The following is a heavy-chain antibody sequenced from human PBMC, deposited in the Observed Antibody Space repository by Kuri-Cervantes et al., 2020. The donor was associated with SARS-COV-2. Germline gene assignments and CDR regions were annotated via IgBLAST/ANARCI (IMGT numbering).Heavy chain of an antibody. CDR1: ASTFISYA. CDR2: ISPWFGTP. D-gene: IGHD4-23*01. Sequence: SVKISCKAAASTFISYAISWVRQAPGQGSEWMGGISPWFGTPTYAQRFEGRVTITADESTRKVYMEMTSLTFEDTAVYFCARDVGYGGYSELDITYFDCWGQGTLVTVSS. V-gene: IGHV1-69*13. J-gene: IGHJ4*02. CDR3: ARDVGYGGYSELDITYFDC.